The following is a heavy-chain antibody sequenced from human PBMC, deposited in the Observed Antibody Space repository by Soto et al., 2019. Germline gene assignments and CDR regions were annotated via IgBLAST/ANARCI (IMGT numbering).Heavy chain of an antibody. V-gene: IGHV1-46*03. CDR1: GYTFINYY. D-gene: IGHD2-15*01. CDR3: ATLYCSGGSCHRGYFDY. CDR2: INPSGGST. J-gene: IGHJ4*02. Sequence: ASVKVSCKASGYTFINYYIHLVRQAPGQGLEWMAIINPSGGSTSYAQKFQGRVTMTRDTSTSTVYMELSSLRSEDTAVYYCATLYCSGGSCHRGYFDYWGQGTLVTVSS.